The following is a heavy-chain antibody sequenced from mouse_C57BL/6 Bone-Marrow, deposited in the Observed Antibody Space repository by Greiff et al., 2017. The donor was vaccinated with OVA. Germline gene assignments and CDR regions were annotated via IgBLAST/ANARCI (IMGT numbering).Heavy chain of an antibody. D-gene: IGHD1-1*01. Sequence: VQLQQSGPELVKPGASVKISYKASGYSFTGYYMNWVKQSPEKSLEWIGEINPSTGGTTYNQKFKAKATLTVDKSSSTAYMQLKSLTSEDSAVYYCARYYYGVDYWGQGTTLTVSS. V-gene: IGHV1-42*01. CDR3: ARYYYGVDY. CDR2: INPSTGGT. J-gene: IGHJ2*01. CDR1: GYSFTGYY.